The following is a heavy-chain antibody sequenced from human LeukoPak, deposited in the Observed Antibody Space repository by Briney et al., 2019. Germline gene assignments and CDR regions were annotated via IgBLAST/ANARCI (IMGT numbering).Heavy chain of an antibody. V-gene: IGHV3-23*01. J-gene: IGHJ5*02. D-gene: IGHD3-3*01. CDR1: GFTFSSYS. CDR2: ISASGGST. Sequence: PGGSLRLSCAASGFTFSSYSMSWVRQAPGKGLEWVSGISASGGSTYYAGSVKGRFTISRDNSKNTLYLQMNSLRAEDTAVYYCAKDFWGGYYPTGLNWFDPWGQGTLVTVSS. CDR3: AKDFWGGYYPTGLNWFDP.